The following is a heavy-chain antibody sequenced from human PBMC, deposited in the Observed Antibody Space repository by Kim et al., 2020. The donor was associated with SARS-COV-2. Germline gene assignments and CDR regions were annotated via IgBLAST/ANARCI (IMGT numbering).Heavy chain of an antibody. CDR1: GFTFSNYG. J-gene: IGHJ4*02. Sequence: GGSLRLSCAASGFTFSNYGMHWVRQAPGKGLEWVAAISYYGTVQYYADSVEGRFTVSRDNAKNTVFLQMTSLTSEDTAVYYCAKDQNEGYNHFSPHDWGQGTLVTVSS. D-gene: IGHD1-1*01. V-gene: IGHV3-30*18. CDR2: ISYYGTVQ. CDR3: AKDQNEGYNHFSPHD.